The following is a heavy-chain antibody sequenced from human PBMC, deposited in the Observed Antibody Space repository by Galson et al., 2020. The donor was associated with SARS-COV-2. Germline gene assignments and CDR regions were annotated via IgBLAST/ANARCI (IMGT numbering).Heavy chain of an antibody. J-gene: IGHJ4*02. D-gene: IGHD6-6*01. CDR1: GFAFSRYS. Sequence: GGSLRLSCAASGFAFSRYSMNWVRQAPGKGLEWVSHISVPSSFIYYADSVKGRFTVSRDNANNSLFLQMDSLRDDDTAIYYCAAGIAARSEDFWGQGTLVIVSS. V-gene: IGHV3-21*01. CDR2: ISVPSSFI. CDR3: AAGIAARSEDF.